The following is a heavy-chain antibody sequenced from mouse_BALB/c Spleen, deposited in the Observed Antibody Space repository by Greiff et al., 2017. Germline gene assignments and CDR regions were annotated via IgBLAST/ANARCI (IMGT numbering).Heavy chain of an antibody. Sequence: EVQLQQSGAELVKPGASVKLSCTASGFNIKDTYMHWVKQRPEQGLEWIGRIDPANGNTKYDPKFQGKATITADTSSNTAYLQLSSLTSEDTAVYYCASRDGYDGAWFAYWGQGTLVTVSA. J-gene: IGHJ3*01. CDR2: IDPANGNT. V-gene: IGHV14-3*02. CDR3: ASRDGYDGAWFAY. D-gene: IGHD2-2*01. CDR1: GFNIKDTY.